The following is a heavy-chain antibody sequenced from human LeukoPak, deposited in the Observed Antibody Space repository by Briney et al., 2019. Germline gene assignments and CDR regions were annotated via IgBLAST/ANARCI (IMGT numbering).Heavy chain of an antibody. Sequence: GGSLRLSCAASGFTFSSYAMSWVRRAPGKGLEWVSAISGSGGSTYYADSVKGRFTISRDNSKNTLYLQMNSLRAEDTAVYYCAKDREDAEYYFDYWGQGTLVTVSS. D-gene: IGHD2-2*01. CDR2: ISGSGGST. CDR3: AKDREDAEYYFDY. J-gene: IGHJ4*02. CDR1: GFTFSSYA. V-gene: IGHV3-23*01.